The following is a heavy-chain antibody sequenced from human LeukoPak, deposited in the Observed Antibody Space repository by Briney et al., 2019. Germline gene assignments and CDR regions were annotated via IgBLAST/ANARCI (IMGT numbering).Heavy chain of an antibody. J-gene: IGHJ4*02. CDR2: ISTSGSTI. Sequence: GGSLRLSCAASRFAFSDYYMSWIRQAPGKGLEWVSYISTSGSTIYYADSVKGRFTISRDNAKNLLYLQMNSLRAEDTAVYYCAKDTGDNYDILTGYYNWFDYWGQGTLVTVSS. D-gene: IGHD3-9*01. CDR3: AKDTGDNYDILTGYYNWFDY. V-gene: IGHV3-11*04. CDR1: RFAFSDYY.